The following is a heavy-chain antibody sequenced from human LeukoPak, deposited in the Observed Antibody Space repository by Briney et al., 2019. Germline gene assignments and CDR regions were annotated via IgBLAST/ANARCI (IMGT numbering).Heavy chain of an antibody. CDR1: GFTFSSYT. CDR2: ISSSATYI. J-gene: IGHJ3*02. V-gene: IGHV3-21*01. Sequence: GGSLRLSCAGSGFTFSSYTMNWVRQAPGKGLEWVSSISSSATYIYYADSVRGRFTISRDDAKNSLFLHMNSLRAEDTAVYYCARIGSSDAFDIWGQGTVVTVSS. D-gene: IGHD3-10*01. CDR3: ARIGSSDAFDI.